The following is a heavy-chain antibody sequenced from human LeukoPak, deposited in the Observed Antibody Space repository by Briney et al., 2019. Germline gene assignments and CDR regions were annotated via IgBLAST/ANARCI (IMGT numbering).Heavy chain of an antibody. D-gene: IGHD6-13*01. V-gene: IGHV3-9*01. CDR1: GFTFDDYA. CDR2: ISWNSGSI. J-gene: IGHJ4*02. CDR3: AKDNTRYSSSWVDY. Sequence: GRSLGLSCAASGFTFDDYAMHWVRQAPGKGLEWVSGISWNSGSIGYADSVKGRFTISRDNAKNSLYLQMNSLRAEDTALYYCAKDNTRYSSSWVDYWGQGTLVTVSS.